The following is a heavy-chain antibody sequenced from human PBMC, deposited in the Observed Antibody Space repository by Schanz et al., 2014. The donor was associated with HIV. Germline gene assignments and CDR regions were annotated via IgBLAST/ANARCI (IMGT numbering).Heavy chain of an antibody. CDR1: GYSFMNAA. D-gene: IGHD3-9*01. J-gene: IGHJ6*02. CDR2: MNPHSSDI. CDR3: ARSNYDILRARAYYCYYGLDV. V-gene: IGHV1-8*01. Sequence: QVQLVQSEAEVKRPGSSVKVSCRTSGYSFMNAAINWVRQAPGQGLEWVGRMNPHSSDIGYAQTLQGRVTMTADTSKKTVSMELSDLRSDDTAVYFCARSNYDILRARAYYCYYGLDVWGQGTTVTVSS.